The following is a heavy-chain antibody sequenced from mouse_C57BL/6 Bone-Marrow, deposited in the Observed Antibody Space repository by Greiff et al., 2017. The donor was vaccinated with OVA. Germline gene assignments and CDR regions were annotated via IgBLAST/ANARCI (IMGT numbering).Heavy chain of an antibody. V-gene: IGHV1-55*01. Sequence: QVQLQQPGAELVKPGASVKMSCKASGYTFTSYWITWVKQRPGQGLEWIGDIYPGSGSTNYNEKFKSKATLTVDTSASTAYMQLSSLTSEDSAVYYCARRDYYGSIFDYGGQGTTLTVSS. CDR3: ARRDYYGSIFDY. CDR2: IYPGSGST. CDR1: GYTFTSYW. D-gene: IGHD1-1*01. J-gene: IGHJ2*01.